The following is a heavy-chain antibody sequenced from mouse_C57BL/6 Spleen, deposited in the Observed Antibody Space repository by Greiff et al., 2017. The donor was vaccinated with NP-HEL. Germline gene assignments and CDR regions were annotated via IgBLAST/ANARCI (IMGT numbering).Heavy chain of an antibody. CDR2: ISSGGSYT. D-gene: IGHD2-14*01. Sequence: DVHLVESGGDLVKPGGSLKLSCAASGFTFSSYGMSWVRQTPDKRLEWVATISSGGSYTYYPDSVKGRFTISRDNAKNTLYLQMSSLKSEDTAMYYCARLRLLKGFAYWGQGTLVTVSA. CDR1: GFTFSSYG. CDR3: ARLRLLKGFAY. J-gene: IGHJ3*01. V-gene: IGHV5-6*01.